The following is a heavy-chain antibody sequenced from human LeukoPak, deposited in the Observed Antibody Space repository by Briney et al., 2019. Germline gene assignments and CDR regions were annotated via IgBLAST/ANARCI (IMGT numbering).Heavy chain of an antibody. CDR2: IYYSGST. CDR3: ARCSSYYYYGMDV. Sequence: SETLSLTCTVSGGSISSYYWSWIRQPPGKGLEWIGYIYYSGSTNYNPSLKSRVTISVDTSKNQLSLKLSSVTAADTAVYYCARCSSYYYYGMDVWGQGTTVTVSS. D-gene: IGHD2-2*01. V-gene: IGHV4-59*01. CDR1: GGSISSYY. J-gene: IGHJ6*02.